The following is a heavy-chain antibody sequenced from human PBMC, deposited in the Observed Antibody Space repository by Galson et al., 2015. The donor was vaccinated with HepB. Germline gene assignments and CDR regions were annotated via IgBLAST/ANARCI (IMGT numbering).Heavy chain of an antibody. D-gene: IGHD3-9*01. CDR2: TYYRSQWFT. CDR1: GDSVSSNSAT. Sequence: CAISGDSVSSNSATWNWIRQSPSRGLEWLGRTYYRSQWFTDYGVSVRSRITIDPDTSMNQFSLQLNSVTPEDTAVYYCARVRVYYNILTGYKNHYYFDYWGQGSLVGVST. V-gene: IGHV6-1*01. CDR3: ARVRVYYNILTGYKNHYYFDY. J-gene: IGHJ4*02.